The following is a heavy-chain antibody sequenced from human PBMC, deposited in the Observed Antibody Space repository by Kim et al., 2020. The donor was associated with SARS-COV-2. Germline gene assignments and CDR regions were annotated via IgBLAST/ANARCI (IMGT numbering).Heavy chain of an antibody. J-gene: IGHJ5*02. CDR3: ARGGRLGWGDYFDP. Sequence: SETLSLTCTVSGGSISSNGYYWSWLRQHPGKGLEWIGFISYSGSTQYNPSLKSRVIMLLDTSKNQFSLKLSSVTAADTAFYYCARGGRLGWGDYFDPWGQGTLVTVSS. CDR1: GGSISSNGYY. V-gene: IGHV4-31*03. D-gene: IGHD4-17*01. CDR2: ISYSGST.